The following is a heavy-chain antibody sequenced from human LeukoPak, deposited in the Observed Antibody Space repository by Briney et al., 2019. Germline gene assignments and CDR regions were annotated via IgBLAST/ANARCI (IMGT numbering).Heavy chain of an antibody. Sequence: SETLSLTCTVSGGSISSGGYYWSWIRQHPGKGLEWIGYIYYSGSTYYNPSLKSRVTISVYTSKNQFSLKLSSVTAADTAVYYCAGIAALSSWFDPWGQGTLVTVSS. CDR2: IYYSGST. D-gene: IGHD6-6*01. J-gene: IGHJ5*02. CDR3: AGIAALSSWFDP. V-gene: IGHV4-31*03. CDR1: GGSISSGGYY.